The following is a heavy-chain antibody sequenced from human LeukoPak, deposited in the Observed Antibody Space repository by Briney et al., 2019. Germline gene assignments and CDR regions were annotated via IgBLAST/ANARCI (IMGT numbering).Heavy chain of an antibody. Sequence: SETLSLTCTVSGDSISSSSYFWGWIRQPPGKGLEWIGSIYYSGNTHNNPSLKSRVTIYVDASKNQFSLRLTSVTAADTAVYYCARQHRRSSYFDYWGQGTLVTVSS. CDR2: IYYSGNT. D-gene: IGHD1-26*01. J-gene: IGHJ4*02. V-gene: IGHV4-39*01. CDR3: ARQHRRSSYFDY. CDR1: GDSISSSSYF.